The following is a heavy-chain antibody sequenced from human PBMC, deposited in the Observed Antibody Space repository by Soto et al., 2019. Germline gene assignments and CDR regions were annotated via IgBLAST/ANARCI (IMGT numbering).Heavy chain of an antibody. D-gene: IGHD3-10*01. V-gene: IGHV4-59*01. J-gene: IGHJ4*02. Sequence: SETLSLTCSVSGGSMSEYFWSWVRQSPERGLEWIGYVYYLGSTDYNPSLKSRVTISVDTSKRQFSLRLSSVTAADAAIYYCARDGYDGSGSPYPAYWGPGTQVTVSS. CDR1: GGSMSEYF. CDR2: VYYLGST. CDR3: ARDGYDGSGSPYPAY.